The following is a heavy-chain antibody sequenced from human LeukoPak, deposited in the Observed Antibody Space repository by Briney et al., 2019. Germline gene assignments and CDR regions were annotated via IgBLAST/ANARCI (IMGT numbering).Heavy chain of an antibody. D-gene: IGHD3-3*01. CDR1: GGSISGSSHY. Sequence: PSETLSLTCTVSGGSISGSSHYWAWIRQSPGTGLEWIGSIYYSGSTYYNPSLKSRATISVDTSKNQISLKVSSVTAADSALYFCARQRTSGSASNLRVAQIDSWGQGTLVTVSS. CDR3: ARQRTSGSASNLRVAQIDS. V-gene: IGHV4-39*01. CDR2: IYYSGST. J-gene: IGHJ4*02.